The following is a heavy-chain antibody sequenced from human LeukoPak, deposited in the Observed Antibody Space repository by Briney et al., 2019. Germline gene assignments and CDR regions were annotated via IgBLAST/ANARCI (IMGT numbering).Heavy chain of an antibody. J-gene: IGHJ4*02. V-gene: IGHV3-15*01. CDR2: IRRKTDGGTA. CDR3: ISGFCSSASCYA. Sequence: GGSLRPSREAAVFSFTNAWGCWGRQAPGEGVGGGGRIRRKTDGGTADYAAPVMGRFTISRDDSNNTLYLQMNSLKTEDTAVYYCISGFCSSASCYAWGRGTLVIVSS. D-gene: IGHD2-2*01. CDR1: VFSFTNAW.